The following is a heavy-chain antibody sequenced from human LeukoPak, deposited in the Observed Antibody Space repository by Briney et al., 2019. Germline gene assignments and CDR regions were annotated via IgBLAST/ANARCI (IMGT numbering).Heavy chain of an antibody. V-gene: IGHV3-23*01. J-gene: IGHJ4*02. CDR2: IGGST. Sequence: GGSLRLSCAASGFTFSSHAMSWVRQAPGKGVEWVSGIGGSTYYADSVKGRFTISRDNSKNMLYLQINSLRAEDTAVYYCAKTGGHLDYWGQGTLVTVSS. CDR1: GFTFSSHA. D-gene: IGHD2-15*01. CDR3: AKTGGHLDY.